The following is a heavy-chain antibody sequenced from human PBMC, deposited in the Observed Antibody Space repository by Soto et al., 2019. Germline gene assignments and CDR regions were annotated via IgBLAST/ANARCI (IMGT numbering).Heavy chain of an antibody. V-gene: IGHV3-30-3*01. Sequence: QVQLVESGGGVVQPGRSLRLSCAASGFTFRSYAMHWVRRAPGKGLEWMAVMSYDGSNKYYADSVKGRFTISRDNSKNTLYLQMNSLRPEDTALYYCARDGGSYWGQGTLVIGSS. J-gene: IGHJ4*02. CDR3: ARDGGSY. CDR1: GFTFRSYA. CDR2: MSYDGSNK. D-gene: IGHD3-16*01.